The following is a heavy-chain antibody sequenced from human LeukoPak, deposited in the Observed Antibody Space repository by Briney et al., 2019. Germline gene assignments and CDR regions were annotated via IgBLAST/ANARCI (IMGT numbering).Heavy chain of an antibody. CDR1: GYSFTSYY. V-gene: IGHV1-46*01. CDR3: ARSSAYYNEADI. D-gene: IGHD1-26*01. Sequence: GASVKVSCKTSGYSFTSYYIHWVRQAPGQGLEWMGIINPSGGSTTYAQKFQGRLTMASDTSTSTVYMDLSSLRSEDTAMYYCARSSAYYNEADIWGQGTMVTVSS. CDR2: INPSGGST. J-gene: IGHJ3*02.